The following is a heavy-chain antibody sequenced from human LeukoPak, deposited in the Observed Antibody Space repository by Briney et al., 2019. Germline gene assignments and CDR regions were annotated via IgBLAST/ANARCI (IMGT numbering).Heavy chain of an antibody. Sequence: VGSPTLSYVATGSAYRGYWMSWVRQAPGNGLKRVATIEQRGNRKTYVDSVMGRFTISRDDARNSVYLEMNSLRVEDTAVYYCVRAFPRNGSPQEISGFDNWGQGTMVTVSS. V-gene: IGHV3-7*01. CDR2: IEQRGNRK. CDR1: GSAYRGYW. D-gene: IGHD3-10*01. J-gene: IGHJ3*02. CDR3: VRAFPRNGSPQEISGFDN.